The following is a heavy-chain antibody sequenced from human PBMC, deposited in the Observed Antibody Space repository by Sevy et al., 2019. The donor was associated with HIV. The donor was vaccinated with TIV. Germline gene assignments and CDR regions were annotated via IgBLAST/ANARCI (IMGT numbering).Heavy chain of an antibody. D-gene: IGHD5-18*01. CDR3: AREATLRRYSDGEASGFDY. CDR2: IWYDGSNK. V-gene: IGHV3-33*01. J-gene: IGHJ4*02. CDR1: GFTFSSYG. Sequence: GGSLRLSCAASGFTFSSYGMHWVRQAPGKGLEWVAVIWYDGSNKYYADSVKGRFTISRDNSKNTLYLQMNSLRAEDTAVYYCAREATLRRYSDGEASGFDYWGQGTLVTVSS.